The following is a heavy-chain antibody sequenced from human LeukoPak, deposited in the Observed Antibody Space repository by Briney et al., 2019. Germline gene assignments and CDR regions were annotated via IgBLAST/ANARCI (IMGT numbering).Heavy chain of an antibody. CDR2: IDYSGST. Sequence: SETLSLTCTVSGGSISSGGYYWSWIRQNPGKGLEWIGNIDYSGSTNYNPSLKSRVIISVDWSKNEFSLKLTSVTAADTAVYFCARDGGYYYGDAFDSWGQGTTVTVSS. CDR1: GGSISSGGYY. CDR3: ARDGGYYYGDAFDS. D-gene: IGHD3-22*01. V-gene: IGHV4-61*08. J-gene: IGHJ3*02.